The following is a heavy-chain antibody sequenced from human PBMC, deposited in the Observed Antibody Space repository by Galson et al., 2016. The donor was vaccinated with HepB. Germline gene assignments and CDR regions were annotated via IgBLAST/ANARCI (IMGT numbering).Heavy chain of an antibody. Sequence: SLRLSCAASGFTFSDYYMSWIRQTPGKGLEWISYSTSSGAIYYADSVTGRFTISRDNAKNSLYLQMNSLRAEDTAVYYCARGVSYDQFDCWGQGTLVTVSS. CDR2: STSSGAI. J-gene: IGHJ4*02. V-gene: IGHV3-11*04. CDR3: ARGVSYDQFDC. D-gene: IGHD5-12*01. CDR1: GFTFSDYY.